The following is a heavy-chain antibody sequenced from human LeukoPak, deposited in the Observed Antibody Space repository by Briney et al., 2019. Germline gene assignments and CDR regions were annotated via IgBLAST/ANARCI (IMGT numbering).Heavy chain of an antibody. CDR1: GFTFSSYA. V-gene: IGHV3-23*01. Sequence: PGGSLRLSCAASGFTFSSYAMSWVRQAPGKGLEWASAISGSGGSTYYADSVKGRFTISRDNSKNTLYLQMNSLRAEDTAVYYCAKYCSSTSCYRARWFDPWGQGTLVTVSS. CDR2: ISGSGGST. CDR3: AKYCSSTSCYRARWFDP. J-gene: IGHJ5*02. D-gene: IGHD2-2*01.